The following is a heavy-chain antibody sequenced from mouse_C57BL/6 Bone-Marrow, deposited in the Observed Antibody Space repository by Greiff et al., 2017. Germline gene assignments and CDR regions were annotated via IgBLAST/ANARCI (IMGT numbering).Heavy chain of an antibody. D-gene: IGHD3-2*02. CDR1: GYTFTEYT. CDR3: ARHEDKDSSGDWYFDV. V-gene: IGHV1-62-2*01. CDR2: FYPGSGSI. J-gene: IGHJ1*03. Sequence: QVQLQQSGAELVKPGASVKLSCKASGYTFTEYTIHWVKQRSGRGLEWIGWFYPGSGSIKYNEKFKDKATLTADKSSSTVYMELSRLTSEDSAVYFCARHEDKDSSGDWYFDVWGTGTTVTVSS.